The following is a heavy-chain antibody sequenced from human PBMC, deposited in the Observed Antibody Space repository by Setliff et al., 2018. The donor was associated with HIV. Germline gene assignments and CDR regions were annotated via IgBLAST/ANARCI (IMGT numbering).Heavy chain of an antibody. Sequence: LSLTCTVSGDSISTDYWTWIRQPPGKGLEWIGYIYNSASTSYNPSLKSRVTISVDTSKNQFSLKLSSVTAADTAVYYCARHSPSDYLGQGTLVTVSS. CDR2: IYNSAST. J-gene: IGHJ4*02. CDR3: ARHSPSDY. V-gene: IGHV4-59*08. CDR1: GDSISTDY.